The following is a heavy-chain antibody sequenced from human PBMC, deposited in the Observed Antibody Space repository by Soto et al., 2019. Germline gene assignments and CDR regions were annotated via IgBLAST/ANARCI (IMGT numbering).Heavy chain of an antibody. V-gene: IGHV1-46*01. Sequence: GASVKVSCKASGYTFTSYYMHWVRQAPGQGLEWMGIINPSGGSTSYAQKFQGRVTMTRDTSTSKVYMELSSLRSEDTAVYYCARGVVVYYYDSSGYYPWGQGTRVTVSS. J-gene: IGHJ5*02. D-gene: IGHD3-22*01. CDR2: INPSGGST. CDR1: GYTFTSYY. CDR3: ARGVVVYYYDSSGYYP.